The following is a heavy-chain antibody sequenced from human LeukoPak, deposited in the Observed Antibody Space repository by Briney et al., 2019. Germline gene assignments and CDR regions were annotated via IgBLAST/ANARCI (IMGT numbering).Heavy chain of an antibody. V-gene: IGHV1-8*01. D-gene: IGHD6-19*01. CDR3: AKDSSGWYYFDY. J-gene: IGHJ4*02. Sequence: GASVKVSCKASGYTFTSYDINWVRQATGQGLEWMGWMNPNSGNTGYAQKFQGRVTMTRNTSISTAYMELSSLRSEDTAVYYCAKDSSGWYYFDYWGQGTLVTVSS. CDR2: MNPNSGNT. CDR1: GYTFTSYD.